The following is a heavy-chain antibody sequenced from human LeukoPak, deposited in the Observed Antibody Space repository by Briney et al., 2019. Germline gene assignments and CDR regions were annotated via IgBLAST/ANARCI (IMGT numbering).Heavy chain of an antibody. CDR3: ARDPSYGSGLDY. CDR2: IYYSGST. Sequence: SSETLSLTCTVSGGSISSGGYYWSWIRQHPGKGLGWIGYIYYSGSTYYNPSLKSRVTISVDTSKNQFFLKLSSVTAADTAVYYCARDPSYGSGLDYWGQGTLVTVSS. V-gene: IGHV4-31*03. J-gene: IGHJ4*02. CDR1: GGSISSGGYY. D-gene: IGHD3-10*01.